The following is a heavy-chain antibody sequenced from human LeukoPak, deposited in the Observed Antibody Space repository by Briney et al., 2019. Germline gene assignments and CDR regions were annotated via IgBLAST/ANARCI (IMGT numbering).Heavy chain of an antibody. CDR3: ARRYSGSYNYYYMDV. V-gene: IGHV3-21*01. CDR1: GFTFSSYS. J-gene: IGHJ6*03. CDR2: ISSMSGRYI. D-gene: IGHD1-26*01. Sequence: GSLRLSCEASGFTFSSYSMTWGRQAPGKGLEWVAFISSMSGRYIYYAESLKGRFTIYRDNSKNTLYLQMNSLRPEDTAEYYCARRYSGSYNYYYMDVWGKGTTVTVSS.